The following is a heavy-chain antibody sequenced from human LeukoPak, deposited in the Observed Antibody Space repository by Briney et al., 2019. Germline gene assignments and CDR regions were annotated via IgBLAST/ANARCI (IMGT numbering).Heavy chain of an antibody. CDR1: GGTFSSYA. D-gene: IGHD3-22*01. V-gene: IGHV1-69*05. CDR2: IIPIFGTA. Sequence: SVKVSCKASGGTFSSYAISWVRQAPGQGLEWMGGIIPIFGTANYAQKFQGRVTITTDESTSTAYMELSSLRSEDTAVYYCARPYYYDSSCYYYWGQGTLVTVSS. J-gene: IGHJ4*02. CDR3: ARPYYYDSSCYYY.